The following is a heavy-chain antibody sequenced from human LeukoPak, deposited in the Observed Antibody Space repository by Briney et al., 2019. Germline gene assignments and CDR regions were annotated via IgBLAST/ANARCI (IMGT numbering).Heavy chain of an antibody. CDR3: ARDYSGSYYYYYMDV. V-gene: IGHV4-59*01. CDR2: IYYSGST. CDR1: GGSISSYY. D-gene: IGHD1-26*01. J-gene: IGHJ6*03. Sequence: PSETLSLTCTVFGGSISSYYWSWIRQPPGKGLEWIGYIYYSGSTNYNPSLKSRVTISVDTSKNQFSLKLSSVTAADTAAYYCARDYSGSYYYYYMDVWGKGTTVTVSS.